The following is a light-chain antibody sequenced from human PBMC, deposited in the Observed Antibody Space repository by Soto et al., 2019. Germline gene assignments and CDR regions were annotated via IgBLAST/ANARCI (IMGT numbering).Light chain of an antibody. CDR1: QDISTY. J-gene: IGKJ4*01. Sequence: IQLTQSPSSLSASVGDRVTITCRASQDISTYLAWYQQKPGKAPKLMIYAASTLQSGVPSRFSGSGSGTDFTLTISSLQPEDFETYYCQQLNSYPLTFGGGTKVDIK. CDR3: QQLNSYPLT. CDR2: AAS. V-gene: IGKV1-9*01.